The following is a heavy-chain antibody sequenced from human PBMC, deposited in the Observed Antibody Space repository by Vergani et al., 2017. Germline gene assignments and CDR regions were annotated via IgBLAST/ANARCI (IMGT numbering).Heavy chain of an antibody. CDR2: FDPEDGER. CDR3: ATDAGIYYGIDV. J-gene: IGHJ6*02. CDR1: GYTLTELS. V-gene: IGHV1-24*01. Sequence: QVQLVQSGAAVKKPGASVKVSCKVSGYTLTELSMHWVRQAPGKGLEWMGGFDPEDGERIYAQKFQGRVTMTEDTSTDTAYMELSSLTSEDTAVYYCATDAGIYYGIDVWGQGTTVIVSS.